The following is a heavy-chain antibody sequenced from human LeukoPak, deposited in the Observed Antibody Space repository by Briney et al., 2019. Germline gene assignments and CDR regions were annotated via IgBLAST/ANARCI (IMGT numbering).Heavy chain of an antibody. CDR2: TIPIFGTA. J-gene: IGHJ6*03. V-gene: IGHV1-69*13. Sequence: GASVKVSCKASGGTFSSYAISWVRQAPGQGLEWMGGTIPIFGTANYAQKFQGRVTITADESTSTAYMELSSLRSEDTAVYYCASTNYDILTGYPYRHYYYYYYMDVWGKGTTVTISS. CDR1: GGTFSSYA. D-gene: IGHD3-9*01. CDR3: ASTNYDILTGYPYRHYYYYYYMDV.